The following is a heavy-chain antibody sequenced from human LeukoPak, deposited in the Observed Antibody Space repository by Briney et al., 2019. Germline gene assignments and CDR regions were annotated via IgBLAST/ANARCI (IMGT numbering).Heavy chain of an antibody. Sequence: GGSLRLSCAASGFTLSSYWMSWVRQAPGRGLEWVANIKQDGSEKYYVDSVKGRFTISRDNAKNSLYLQMNSLRAEDTAVYYCARVGHSFDSSGYYLDYWGQGTLVTVSS. CDR2: IKQDGSEK. CDR3: ARVGHSFDSSGYYLDY. V-gene: IGHV3-7*01. D-gene: IGHD3-22*01. J-gene: IGHJ4*02. CDR1: GFTLSSYW.